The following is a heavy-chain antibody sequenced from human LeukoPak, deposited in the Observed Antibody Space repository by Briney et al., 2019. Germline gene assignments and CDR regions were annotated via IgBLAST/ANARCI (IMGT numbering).Heavy chain of an antibody. CDR1: GFTFSGYA. V-gene: IGHV3-23*01. CDR2: ISGSGGST. CDR3: AKDSLLPPSGWQDY. Sequence: GGSLRLSCAASGFTFSGYAMSWVRQAPGKGLEWVSAISGSGGSTYYADSVKGRFTISRDNSKNTLYLQMNSLRAEDTAVYYCAKDSLLPPSGWQDYWGQGTLATVSS. J-gene: IGHJ4*02. D-gene: IGHD6-19*01.